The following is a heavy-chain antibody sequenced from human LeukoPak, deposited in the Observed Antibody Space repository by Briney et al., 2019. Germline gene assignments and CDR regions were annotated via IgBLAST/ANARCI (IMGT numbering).Heavy chain of an antibody. V-gene: IGHV4-34*01. Sequence: PSETLSLTCAVYGGSFSGYYWSWIRQPPGKGLEWIGEINHSGSTNYNPSLKSRVTISVDTSKNQFSLKLSSVTAADTAVYYCARSSEGPYCSSTSCYFYYYYYYMDVWGKGTTVTVSS. D-gene: IGHD2-2*01. CDR1: GGSFSGYY. J-gene: IGHJ6*03. CDR3: ARSSEGPYCSSTSCYFYYYYYYMDV. CDR2: INHSGST.